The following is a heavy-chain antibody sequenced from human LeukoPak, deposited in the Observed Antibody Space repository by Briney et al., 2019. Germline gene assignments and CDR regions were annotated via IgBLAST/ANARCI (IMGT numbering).Heavy chain of an antibody. J-gene: IGHJ3*02. CDR3: ARKNDFDI. CDR1: GDSISDYY. Sequence: PSETLSLTCTVSGDSISDYYWSWIRQPPGKGLEWIGCIYYSGRTYYNPSLKSRVTISVDMSKSQFPLRLTSVTAADTAVYYCARKNDFDIWGQGTLVTVSS. D-gene: IGHD2/OR15-2a*01. V-gene: IGHV4-59*01. CDR2: IYYSGRT.